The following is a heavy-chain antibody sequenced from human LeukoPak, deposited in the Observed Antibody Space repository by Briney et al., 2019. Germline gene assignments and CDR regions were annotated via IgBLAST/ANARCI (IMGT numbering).Heavy chain of an antibody. J-gene: IGHJ4*02. CDR3: ARGLINRYGFDF. CDR2: ITTDGSTT. Sequence: GGSLRLFCAASGFAFSNYWKHWVRQAPEKGLVCGSRITTDGSTTNSADSVKARFTISRDNDKNTVYLQMNSMRGEDTAVYYCARGLINRYGFDFGGQGTLVTVSS. CDR1: GFAFSNYW. D-gene: IGHD3-16*01. V-gene: IGHV3-74*01.